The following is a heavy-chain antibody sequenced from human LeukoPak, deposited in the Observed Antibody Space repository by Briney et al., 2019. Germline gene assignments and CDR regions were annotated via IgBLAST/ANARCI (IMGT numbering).Heavy chain of an antibody. V-gene: IGHV3-21*01. J-gene: IGHJ4*02. CDR2: ISSSSRYI. CDR3: ALQGGYGDPRDD. D-gene: IGHD4-17*01. Sequence: PGGSLRLSCAASGFTFSSYSMNWVRQAPGKGLEWVASISSSSRYIYYADSVKGRFTISRDNAKNSLYLQMNCLRAEDPAVYYCALQGGYGDPRDDWGQGTLVTVSS. CDR1: GFTFSSYS.